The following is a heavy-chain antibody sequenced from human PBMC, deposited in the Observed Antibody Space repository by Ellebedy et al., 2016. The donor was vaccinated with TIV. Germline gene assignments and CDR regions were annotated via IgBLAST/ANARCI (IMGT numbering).Heavy chain of an antibody. V-gene: IGHV3-30-3*01. Sequence: PGGSLRLSCAGSGFTFSSHSMHWVRQVPGKGLEWVAIISFDGDLKDYADSVRGRSTISRDNSKNTLYLLMNSLRADDTALYYCARRLVICSGGSCPRSYGMDVWGQGTTVTVSS. CDR3: ARRLVICSGGSCPRSYGMDV. CDR2: ISFDGDLK. D-gene: IGHD2-15*01. J-gene: IGHJ6*02. CDR1: GFTFSSHS.